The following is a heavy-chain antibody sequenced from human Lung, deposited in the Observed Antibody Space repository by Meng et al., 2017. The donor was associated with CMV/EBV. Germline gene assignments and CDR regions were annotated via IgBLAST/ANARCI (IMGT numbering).Heavy chain of an antibody. Sequence: VQLQGWGPGPVKPSQTLSLTCTVSGGSISSGGYYWSWIRQHPGKGLEWIGYVHSSGSTYYNPSLRSRLTISVDTSKNQFSLKLSSVTAADTAVYYCARASYGSGSPLGESWFDPWGQGTLVTVSS. CDR2: VHSSGST. J-gene: IGHJ5*02. D-gene: IGHD3-10*01. V-gene: IGHV4-31*03. CDR3: ARASYGSGSPLGESWFDP. CDR1: GGSISSGGYY.